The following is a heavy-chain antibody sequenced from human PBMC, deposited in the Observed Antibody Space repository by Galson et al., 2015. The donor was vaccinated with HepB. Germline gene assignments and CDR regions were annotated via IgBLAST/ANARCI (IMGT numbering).Heavy chain of an antibody. J-gene: IGHJ3*02. V-gene: IGHV1-69*13. CDR3: AREIGVGYCSSTSCPSFDI. D-gene: IGHD2-2*01. CDR2: IIPIFGTA. CDR1: GGTFSSYA. Sequence: SVKVSCKASGGTFSSYAISWVRQAPGQGLEWMGGIIPIFGTANYAQKFQGRVTITADESTSTAYMELSSLRSEDTAVYYCAREIGVGYCSSTSCPSFDIWGQGTMVTVSS.